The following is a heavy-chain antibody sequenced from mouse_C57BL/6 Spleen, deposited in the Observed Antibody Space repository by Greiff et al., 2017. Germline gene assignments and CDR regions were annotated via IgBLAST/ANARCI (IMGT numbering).Heavy chain of an antibody. CDR3: AKSITTVVAKWWYYFDY. CDR2: IDPNSGGT. V-gene: IGHV1-72*01. D-gene: IGHD1-1*01. CDR1: GYTFTSYW. Sequence: QVQLQQPGAELVKPGASVKLSCKASGYTFTSYWMHWVKQRPGRGLEWIGRIDPNSGGTKYNEKFKSKATLTVDTPSSTAYMQLSSLTSEDSAVYSCAKSITTVVAKWWYYFDYWGQGTTLTVSS. J-gene: IGHJ2*01.